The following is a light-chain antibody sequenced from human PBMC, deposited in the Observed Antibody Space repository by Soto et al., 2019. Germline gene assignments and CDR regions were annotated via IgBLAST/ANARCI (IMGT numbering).Light chain of an antibody. Sequence: QSALTQPPSASGSPGQSVTISCTGTSSDVGGYLYVSWYQQHPGKAPKLMIFEVTKRPSGVPDRFSGSKSGNTASLTVSGLQAEDEANYYCSSYAGSNTVLFGGGTKLT. J-gene: IGLJ2*01. CDR3: SSYAGSNTVL. CDR2: EVT. CDR1: SSDVGGYLY. V-gene: IGLV2-8*01.